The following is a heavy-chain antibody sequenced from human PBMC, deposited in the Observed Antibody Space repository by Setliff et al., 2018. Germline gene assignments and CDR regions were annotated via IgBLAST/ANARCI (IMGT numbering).Heavy chain of an antibody. CDR3: AKVKKPLIRGSGFDY. CDR1: GFVFGTYG. D-gene: IGHD3-10*01. CDR2: VRFDGTYK. J-gene: IGHJ4*02. Sequence: PGESLKISCAASGFVFGTYGMHWVRQAPGKGLDWVASVRFDGTYKVYADSVKGRFTISRDNSENTLFLQMTSLRPEDTGIYYRAKVKKPLIRGSGFDYWGRGTLVTVSS. V-gene: IGHV3-30*02.